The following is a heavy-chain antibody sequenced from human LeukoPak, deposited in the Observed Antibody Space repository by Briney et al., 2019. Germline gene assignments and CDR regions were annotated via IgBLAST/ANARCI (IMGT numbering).Heavy chain of an antibody. CDR3: ARRLGYCSGGSCYGSNWFDP. CDR2: IYPGDSDT. CDR1: GYSFTSYW. J-gene: IGHJ5*02. Sequence: GESLKISCKGSGYSFTSYWIGWVRQMPGKGLEWMGIIYPGDSDTGYSPSFQGQVTISADKSISTAYLQWSSLKTSDTAMYYCARRLGYCSGGSCYGSNWFDPWGQGTLVTVSS. D-gene: IGHD2-15*01. V-gene: IGHV5-51*01.